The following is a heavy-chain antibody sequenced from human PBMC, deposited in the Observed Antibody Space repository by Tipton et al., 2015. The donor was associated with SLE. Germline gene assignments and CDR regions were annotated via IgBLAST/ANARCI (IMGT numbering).Heavy chain of an antibody. V-gene: IGHV4-31*03. CDR2: IQFSGST. J-gene: IGHJ6*02. CDR3: ARDRRADV. Sequence: TLSLTCTVPGGSIRSGGYFWSWIRQHPGKGLEWIGDIQFSGSTYYNPSLKSRVTISVDTSKNQFPLKLSSVTAADTAVYYCARDRRADVWGQGTTVTVSS. CDR1: GGSIRSGGYF.